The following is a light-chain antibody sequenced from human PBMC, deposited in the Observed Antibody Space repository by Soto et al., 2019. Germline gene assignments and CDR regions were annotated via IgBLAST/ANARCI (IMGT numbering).Light chain of an antibody. V-gene: IGLV2-18*01. J-gene: IGLJ1*01. CDR3: SLCSSSTTYV. CDR1: SSDIGGYNR. Sequence: QSVLTQPPSVSGSPGQSVTISCTGTSSDIGGYNRVSWYQQPPGTAPRLLIYEVSYRPSGVPDRFSGSKSGNTASLTISGLQAEDEADYYCSLCSSSTTYVFGTGTKLTVL. CDR2: EVS.